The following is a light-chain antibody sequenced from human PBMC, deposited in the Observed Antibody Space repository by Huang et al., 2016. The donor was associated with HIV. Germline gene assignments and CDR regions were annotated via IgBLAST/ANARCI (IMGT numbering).Light chain of an antibody. CDR1: QSLSSQ. CDR3: QQYNDWPLT. CDR2: GVS. Sequence: EIVMTQSPATLSVSPGERVTLSCRASQSLSSQLAWYQQKRGQAPRLLSSGVSTRATDIPARFSGSGSGTDFTLTINSLQSEDFATYYCQQYNDWPLTFGQGTEVEIK. V-gene: IGKV3-15*01. J-gene: IGKJ1*01.